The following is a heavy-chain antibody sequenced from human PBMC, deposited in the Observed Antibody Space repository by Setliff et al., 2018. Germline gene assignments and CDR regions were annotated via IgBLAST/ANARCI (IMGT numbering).Heavy chain of an antibody. CDR3: ARRGVGMGMDV. CDR2: VRRKTNSYAT. CDR1: EFSLSDFH. J-gene: IGHJ6*03. Sequence: PGGSLRLSCAASEFSLSDFHMHWVRQAPGKGLEWVGRVRRKTNSYATAYSASLKGRFTISRDDSKNTAYLQMSSLQSEDTAVYYCARRGVGMGMDVWGKGTTVTVSS. D-gene: IGHD2-2*01. V-gene: IGHV3-73*01.